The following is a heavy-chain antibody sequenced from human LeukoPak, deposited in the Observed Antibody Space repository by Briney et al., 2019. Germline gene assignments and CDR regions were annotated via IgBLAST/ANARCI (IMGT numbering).Heavy chain of an antibody. D-gene: IGHD3-10*01. Sequence: GGSLRLSCAASGFTFSSYWMNWVRQAPGKGLEWVANIKQDGSEKYYVDSVKGRFTISRDNAKNSLYLQMNSLRAEDAAVYYCARDLLAYSGAYYGSGRYDYWGQGTLVTVSS. J-gene: IGHJ4*02. V-gene: IGHV3-7*01. CDR3: ARDLLAYSGAYYGSGRYDY. CDR2: IKQDGSEK. CDR1: GFTFSSYW.